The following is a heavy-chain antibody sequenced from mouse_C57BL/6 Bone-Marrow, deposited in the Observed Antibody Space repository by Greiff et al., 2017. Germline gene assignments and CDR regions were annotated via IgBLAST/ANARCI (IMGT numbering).Heavy chain of an antibody. CDR3: ARVRDYGFFDY. D-gene: IGHD2-2*01. Sequence: LVESGAELARPGASVKMSCKASGYTFTSYTMHWVKQRPGQGLEWIGYINPSSGYTKYNQKFKDKATLTADKSSSTAYMQLSSLTSEDSAVYYCARVRDYGFFDYWGQGTTLTVSS. CDR2: INPSSGYT. CDR1: GYTFTSYT. V-gene: IGHV1-4*01. J-gene: IGHJ2*01.